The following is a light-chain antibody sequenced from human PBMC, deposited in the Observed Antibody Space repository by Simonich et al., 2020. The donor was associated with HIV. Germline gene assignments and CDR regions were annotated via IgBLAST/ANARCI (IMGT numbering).Light chain of an antibody. J-gene: IGLJ3*02. CDR3: QSYDSSNQV. CDR1: SGSIASNY. CDR2: ADN. V-gene: IGLV6-57*03. Sequence: NFLLTQPHSVSESPGKTVTISCTRSSGSIASNYVQCYQQRPGSAPTTVIYADNQRPAGVPDRCSGSIDSSSNSASLTSSGLKTEDEADYYCQSYDSSNQVFGGGTKLTVL.